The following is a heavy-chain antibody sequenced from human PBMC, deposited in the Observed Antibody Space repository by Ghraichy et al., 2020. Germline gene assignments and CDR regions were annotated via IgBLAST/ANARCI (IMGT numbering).Heavy chain of an antibody. CDR1: GGSIGTYH. J-gene: IGHJ5*02. V-gene: IGHV4-4*07. Sequence: SETLSLTCTVSGGSIGTYHWTWIRQPAGKALEWIGRIYTTGTTNYNPSLKSRVTMSIDTSKNQFSLKLRSVTAADTAVYYCVRRTTTGGWYDPWGQGTLVSVSS. D-gene: IGHD1-14*01. CDR3: VRRTTTGGWYDP. CDR2: IYTTGTT.